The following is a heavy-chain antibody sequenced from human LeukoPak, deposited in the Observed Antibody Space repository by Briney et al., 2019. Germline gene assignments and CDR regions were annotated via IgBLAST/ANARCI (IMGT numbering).Heavy chain of an antibody. CDR2: ISYDGSNK. D-gene: IGHD6-6*01. Sequence: QPGGSLRLSCAASGFTFSSYAMHWGRQAPGKGLEWVAVISYDGSNKYYADSVKGRFTISRDNSKNTLYLQMNSLRAEDTAVYYCFSFSSSSGVDYWGQGTLVTVSS. V-gene: IGHV3-30*04. CDR1: GFTFSSYA. CDR3: FSFSSSSGVDY. J-gene: IGHJ4*02.